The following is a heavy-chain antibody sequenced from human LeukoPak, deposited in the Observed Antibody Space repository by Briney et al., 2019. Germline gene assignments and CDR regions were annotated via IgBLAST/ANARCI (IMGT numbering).Heavy chain of an antibody. CDR1: GFTFSTYG. Sequence: PGGSLRLSCAASGFTFSTYGMHWVRQAPGKGLQWVATISASGGETNYADSVKGRFTISRDNSNYILYLQMNSLTDADTAVYYCANRGTTGSWGQGTLVAVSS. V-gene: IGHV3-23*01. J-gene: IGHJ5*02. CDR2: ISASGGET. CDR3: ANRGTTGS. D-gene: IGHD1-1*01.